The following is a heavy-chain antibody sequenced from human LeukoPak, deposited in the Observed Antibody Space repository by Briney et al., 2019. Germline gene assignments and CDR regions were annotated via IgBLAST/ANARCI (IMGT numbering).Heavy chain of an antibody. Sequence: SETPSLSCTVSSGSISSSSYYWGWIRQPPGKGLEWIGSIYYSGNTYYNPSLKSRVTMSVDTSKNQFSLRLSSVTAADTAVYYCARKQWLVAYFFDYWGQGTVIPVSS. CDR1: SGSISSSSYY. CDR2: IYYSGNT. V-gene: IGHV4-39*01. CDR3: ARKQWLVAYFFDY. D-gene: IGHD6-19*01. J-gene: IGHJ4*02.